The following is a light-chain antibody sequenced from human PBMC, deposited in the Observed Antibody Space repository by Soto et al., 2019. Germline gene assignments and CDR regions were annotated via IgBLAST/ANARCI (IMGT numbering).Light chain of an antibody. CDR2: GVS. CDR1: SSDVGGYKY. J-gene: IGLJ1*01. Sequence: QSALTQPRSVSGSPGQSVTISCTGTSSDVGGYKYVSWYQQKPGKAPKLIIYGVSRWPSGAPNRFSGSKSGNRASLTISGLQAEDEGDYYCCSYAGGPEVFGTGTKVTVL. V-gene: IGLV2-11*01. CDR3: CSYAGGPEV.